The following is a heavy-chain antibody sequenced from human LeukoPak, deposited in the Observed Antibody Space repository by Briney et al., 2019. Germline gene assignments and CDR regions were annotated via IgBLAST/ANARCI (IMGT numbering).Heavy chain of an antibody. Sequence: GGSLRLSCAASGVTFSSYWMSWVRQAPGKGLEWVANIKQDGSEEDYVDSVKGRFTISRDNAKNSLHLQMNSLRADDTAVYYCARAVVPSAIEEAFDIWGQGTMVTVSS. CDR2: IKQDGSEE. V-gene: IGHV3-7*01. CDR3: ARAVVPSAIEEAFDI. CDR1: GVTFSSYW. D-gene: IGHD2-2*02. J-gene: IGHJ3*02.